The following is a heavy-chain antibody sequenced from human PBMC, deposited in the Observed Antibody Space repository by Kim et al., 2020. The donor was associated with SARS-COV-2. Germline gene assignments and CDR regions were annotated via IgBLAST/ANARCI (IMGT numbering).Heavy chain of an antibody. D-gene: IGHD5-18*01. CDR2: INSDGSST. J-gene: IGHJ6*02. CDR3: ARDLRTSPIQLWSYYYYYGIDV. Sequence: GGSLRLSCAASGFTFSSYWMHWVRQAPGKGLVWVSRINSDGSSTSYADSVKGRFTISRDNAKNTLYLQMNSLRAEDTAVYYCARDLRTSPIQLWSYYYYYGIDVWGQGSTVTVSS. CDR1: GFTFSSYW. V-gene: IGHV3-74*01.